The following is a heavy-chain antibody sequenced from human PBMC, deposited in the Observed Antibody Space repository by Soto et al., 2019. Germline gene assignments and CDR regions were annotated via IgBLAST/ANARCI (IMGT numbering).Heavy chain of an antibody. CDR2: VSSGSSYI. CDR3: VRARATDSRPDY. V-gene: IGHV3-21*01. Sequence: GSRGLSSAASGFTFFLYAMIWVRQAPGKGLEWVSSVSSGSSYIYSADSLKGRFTISRDDAKNSLYLQMNSLRADDTAIYYCVRARATDSRPDYWGQGSLVTVSS. J-gene: IGHJ4*02. D-gene: IGHD3-22*01. CDR1: GFTFFLYA.